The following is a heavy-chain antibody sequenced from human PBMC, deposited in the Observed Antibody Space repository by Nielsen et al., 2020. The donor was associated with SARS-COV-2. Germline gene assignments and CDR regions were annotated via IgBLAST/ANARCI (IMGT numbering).Heavy chain of an antibody. CDR1: GGSISSYS. J-gene: IGHJ4*02. D-gene: IGHD6-19*01. CDR2: ISTSGST. V-gene: IGHV4-4*08. CDR3: AGGQWLTRFAF. Sequence: SETLSLTCTVSGGSISSYSWSWIRQSPGKGLEWIGYISTSGSTNFNPSLKSRVALSGDTSKNQFYLKLTSVTADDTAFYYCAGGQWLTRFAFWGQGMLVTVSS.